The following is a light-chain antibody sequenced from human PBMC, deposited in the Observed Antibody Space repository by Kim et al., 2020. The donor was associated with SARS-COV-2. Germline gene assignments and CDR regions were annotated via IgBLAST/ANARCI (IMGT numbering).Light chain of an antibody. CDR2: KAS. V-gene: IGKV1-5*03. J-gene: IGKJ2*01. CDR1: QSINIW. Sequence: SESVGDRVTITCRASQSINIWLAWYQQKAGKAPNLLIYKASNLERGVPSRFSGSGSGTEFTLTISSLQPDDFATYYCHQYHDFPYTFGQGTKVEIK. CDR3: HQYHDFPYT.